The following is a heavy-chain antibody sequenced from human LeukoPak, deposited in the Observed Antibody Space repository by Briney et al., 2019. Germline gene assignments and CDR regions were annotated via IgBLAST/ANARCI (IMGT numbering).Heavy chain of an antibody. V-gene: IGHV1-2*02. CDR1: GYTFTGYY. J-gene: IGHJ4*02. D-gene: IGHD6-19*01. CDR2: INPNSGGT. CDR3: ARPTPLARYSSGTRSSDY. Sequence: ASVKVSCKASGYTFTGYYMHWVRQAPGQGLEWMGWINPNSGGTNYAQKFQGRVTMTRDTSISTAYMELSRLRSDDTAVYYCARPTPLARYSSGTRSSDYWGQGTLVTVSS.